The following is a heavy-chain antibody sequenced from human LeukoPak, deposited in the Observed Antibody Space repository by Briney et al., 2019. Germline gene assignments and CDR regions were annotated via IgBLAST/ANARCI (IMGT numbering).Heavy chain of an antibody. D-gene: IGHD1-26*01. CDR3: ARVESWEHSGSSQDAFDI. CDR1: GYTFTSYY. J-gene: IGHJ3*02. V-gene: IGHV1-46*01. CDR2: INPSGGST. Sequence: ASVKVSCKASGYTFTSYYMHWVRQAPGQGLEWMGIINPSGGSTSYAQKFQGRVTMTRDMSTSTDYMELSSLRSEDTAVYYCARVESWEHSGSSQDAFDIWGQGTMVTVSS.